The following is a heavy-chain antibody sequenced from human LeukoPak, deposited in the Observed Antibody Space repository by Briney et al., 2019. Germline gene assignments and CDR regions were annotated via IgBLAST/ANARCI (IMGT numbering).Heavy chain of an antibody. CDR2: IYYSGST. J-gene: IGHJ4*02. V-gene: IGHV4-39*07. D-gene: IGHD3-10*01. CDR3: ARDLIERITMVRGVPPFFDY. Sequence: SETLSLTCTVSGGSISSSSYYWGWIRQPPGKGLEWIGSIYYSGSTYYNPSLKSRVTISVDTSKNQFSLKLSSVTAADTAAYYCARDLIERITMVRGVPPFFDYWGQGTLVTVSS. CDR1: GGSISSSSYY.